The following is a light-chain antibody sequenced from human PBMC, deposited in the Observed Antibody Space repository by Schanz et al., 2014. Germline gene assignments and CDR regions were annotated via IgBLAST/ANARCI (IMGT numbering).Light chain of an antibody. CDR1: QSVRSRN. Sequence: EAVLTQSPGTLSLSPGERATLSCRASQSVRSRNLAWYQQKPGQAPRLLIYGASTRATGIPARFSGSGSGTEFTLTISSLQSEDFAVYYCQQFGDLLTFGGGTKVEIK. J-gene: IGKJ4*01. CDR3: QQFGDLLT. V-gene: IGKV3-20*01. CDR2: GAS.